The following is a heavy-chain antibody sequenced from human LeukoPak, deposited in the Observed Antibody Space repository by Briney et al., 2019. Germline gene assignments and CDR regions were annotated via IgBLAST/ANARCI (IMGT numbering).Heavy chain of an antibody. J-gene: IGHJ4*02. CDR1: GFTFDDYA. CDR3: AKEMAAYYYASGNIDY. Sequence: GRCLRLSHAASGFTFDDYAMYWVRQAPGKGLEWVSLNSLDGGGTYYADTVKGRFPISRDNSKNSLYLQMNSLRAEDTALYYCAKEMAAYYYASGNIDYWGQGTLVTVSS. D-gene: IGHD3-10*01. V-gene: IGHV3-43D*03. CDR2: NSLDGGGT.